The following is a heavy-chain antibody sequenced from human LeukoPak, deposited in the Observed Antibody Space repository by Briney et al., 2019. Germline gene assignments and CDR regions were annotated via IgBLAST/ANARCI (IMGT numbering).Heavy chain of an antibody. V-gene: IGHV4-34*01. D-gene: IGHD2-15*01. CDR2: INHRGDT. CDR3: ARGGVAATRRLSDY. CDR1: GGSFSRYY. Sequence: SETLSLTCAVYGGSFSRYYWSWIRQSPGKGLEWIAEINHRGDTNYNPSVKSRVTISVDTSKNQFSLKVTSLTAADTAVYYCARGGVAATRRLSDYWGQGTLVTVSS. J-gene: IGHJ4*02.